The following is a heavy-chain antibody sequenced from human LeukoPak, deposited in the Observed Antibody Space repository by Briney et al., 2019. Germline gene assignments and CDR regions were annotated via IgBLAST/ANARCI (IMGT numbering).Heavy chain of an antibody. CDR3: AREGSGVAGHFDY. J-gene: IGHJ4*02. Sequence: GGSLRLSCAASGFTFSSYRMNWVRRAPGKGLEWDSSISSSSSYIYYADSVKGRFTISRDNAKNSLYLQMNSLRAEDTAVYYCAREGSGVAGHFDYWGQGTLVTVSS. CDR2: ISSSSSYI. CDR1: GFTFSSYR. D-gene: IGHD6-19*01. V-gene: IGHV3-21*01.